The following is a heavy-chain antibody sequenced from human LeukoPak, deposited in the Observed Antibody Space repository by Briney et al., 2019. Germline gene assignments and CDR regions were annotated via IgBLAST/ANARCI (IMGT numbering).Heavy chain of an antibody. Sequence: GGSLRLSCAASGFTFSSYAMNWVRQAPGKGLEWVSYISSSSTTIYYADSVKGRFTISRDNAKNPLYLQMNSLRVEDSAVYYCARAQPHIDFWGQGTLVTVPS. V-gene: IGHV3-48*01. CDR2: ISSSSTTI. CDR3: ARAQPHIDF. CDR1: GFTFSSYA. J-gene: IGHJ4*02.